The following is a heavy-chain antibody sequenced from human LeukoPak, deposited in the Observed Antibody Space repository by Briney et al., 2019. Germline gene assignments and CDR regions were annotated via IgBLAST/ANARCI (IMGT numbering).Heavy chain of an antibody. J-gene: IGHJ4*02. D-gene: IGHD1-26*01. Sequence: GTSVKVSCKASGFTFTSSAMQWVRQARGQRLERIGWIVVGSGNTNYAQKFQEGVTITRDMSTSTAYMELSSLRSEDTAVYYCAAVVGATFRIDYWGQGTLVTVSS. CDR3: AAVVGATFRIDY. V-gene: IGHV1-58*02. CDR1: GFTFTSSA. CDR2: IVVGSGNT.